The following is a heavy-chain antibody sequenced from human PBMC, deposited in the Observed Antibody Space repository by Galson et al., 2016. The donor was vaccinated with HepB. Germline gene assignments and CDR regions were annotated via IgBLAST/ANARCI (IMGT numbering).Heavy chain of an antibody. D-gene: IGHD3-10*01. CDR2: INYSETT. CDR3: ASLIITGSGNFFDF. J-gene: IGHJ4*02. V-gene: IGHV4-39*01. CDR1: GGSIRSGSSSSSNYY. Sequence: SETLSLTCTVSGGSIRSGSSSSSNYYWTWVRQPPGEGLEWIGSINYSETTFYNAPLNIRVTMSVDTSKSQFSLQLTSVTAADTAVYYCASLIITGSGNFFDFWGQGTLVTVSS.